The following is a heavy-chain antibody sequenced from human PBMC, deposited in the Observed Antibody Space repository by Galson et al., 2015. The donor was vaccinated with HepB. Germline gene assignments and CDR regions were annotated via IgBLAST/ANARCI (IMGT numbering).Heavy chain of an antibody. V-gene: IGHV3-64D*09. CDR1: GLTFSSNA. CDR2: ISSKGGST. D-gene: IGHD6-25*01. CDR3: VKGCAATWGCPSEH. J-gene: IGHJ4*02. Sequence: SLRLSCAASGLTFSSNAMHWVRQAPEKGLEYVSSISSKGGSTYYADLVKGRFTISRDNSKNTLYLQMSSLRAEDTTVYYCVKGCAATWGCPSEHWGQGTLVTVSS.